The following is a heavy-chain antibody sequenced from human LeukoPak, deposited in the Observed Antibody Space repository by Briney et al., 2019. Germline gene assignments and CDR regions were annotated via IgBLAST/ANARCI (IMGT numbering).Heavy chain of an antibody. V-gene: IGHV3-48*01. CDR2: ISSSSYTI. D-gene: IGHD6-19*01. CDR3: ARGLVRTSSGWYFDY. J-gene: IGHJ4*02. Sequence: GGSLRLSCAASGFTFSIYNMNWVRQAPGKGLEWVSYISSSSYTIYYADSVKGRFTISRDNAKNSLYLQMNSLRAEDTAVYYCARGLVRTSSGWYFDYWGQGTLVTVSS. CDR1: GFTFSIYN.